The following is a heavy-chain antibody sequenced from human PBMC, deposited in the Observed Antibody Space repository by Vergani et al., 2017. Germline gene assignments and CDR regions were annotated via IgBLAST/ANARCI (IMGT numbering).Heavy chain of an antibody. CDR3: AKAHIVVVPAAIGY. Sequence: EVQLVESGGGLVQPGGSLRLSCAASGFTVRSNYMSWVRQAPGKGLEWVSVIYSGGRTYYADSVKGRFTISIDNSKNTLYLQMNSLRAEDTAVYYCAKAHIVVVPAAIGYWGQGTLVTVSS. CDR1: GFTVRSNY. J-gene: IGHJ4*02. CDR2: IYSGGRT. D-gene: IGHD2-2*02. V-gene: IGHV3-66*01.